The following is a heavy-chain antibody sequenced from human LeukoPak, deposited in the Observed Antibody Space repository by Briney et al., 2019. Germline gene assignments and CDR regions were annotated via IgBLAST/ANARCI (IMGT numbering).Heavy chain of an antibody. D-gene: IGHD3-16*01. CDR3: TSNPSFLRGENFDY. Sequence: AGGSLRLSCAASGFTFSNAWMSWVRQAPGKGLEWVGRIKSKTDGGTTDYAAPVKGRFTISRDDSKNTLYLQMNSLKTEDTAVYYCTSNPSFLRGENFDYWGQGTLVTVSS. V-gene: IGHV3-15*01. J-gene: IGHJ4*02. CDR2: IKSKTDGGTT. CDR1: GFTFSNAW.